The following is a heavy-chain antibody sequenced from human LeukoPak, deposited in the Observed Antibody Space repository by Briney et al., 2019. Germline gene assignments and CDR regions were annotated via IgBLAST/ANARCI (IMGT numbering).Heavy chain of an antibody. V-gene: IGHV4-39*01. J-gene: IGHJ5*02. D-gene: IGHD2-15*01. CDR1: GGSIRSSYYY. Sequence: SETLSLTCTVSGGSIRSSYYYWGWIRQPPGKGLEWIGSIYDSGSTYYNPSLKGRVTISVDTSMNQFSLKLSFVTTADTAVYYCTRALGYCSGGSCTRGYNWFDPWGQGTLVTVPS. CDR2: IYDSGST. CDR3: TRALGYCSGGSCTRGYNWFDP.